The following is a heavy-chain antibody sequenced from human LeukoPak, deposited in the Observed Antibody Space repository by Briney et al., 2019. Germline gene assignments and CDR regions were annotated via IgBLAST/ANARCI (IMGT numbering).Heavy chain of an antibody. Sequence: SETLSLTCSVSGDSLSPYYWSWIRQPPGRALEWIGYNSYNGNTNYNPSLRGRVTLSVDTSKNQFSLKLTSVTAADTAVYYCARAGPVPPSDGGPIVDYWGRGTLVTVSS. CDR1: GDSLSPYY. CDR3: ARAGPVPPSDGGPIVDY. V-gene: IGHV4-59*01. CDR2: NSYNGNT. D-gene: IGHD3-10*01. J-gene: IGHJ4*02.